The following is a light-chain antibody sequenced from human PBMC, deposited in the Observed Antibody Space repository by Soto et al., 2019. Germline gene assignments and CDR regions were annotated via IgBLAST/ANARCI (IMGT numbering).Light chain of an antibody. CDR3: QSYDSSLSGSV. J-gene: IGLJ1*01. Sequence: QSALTQPPSVSGAPGQRVTISCTGSSSNIGAGYDVHWYHQLPGTAPKLLIYGDTNRPSGVPDRFSGSKSNTSASLAITGLQAEDEADYYCQSYDSSLSGSVFGTGTKLTVL. CDR2: GDT. CDR1: SSNIGAGYD. V-gene: IGLV1-40*01.